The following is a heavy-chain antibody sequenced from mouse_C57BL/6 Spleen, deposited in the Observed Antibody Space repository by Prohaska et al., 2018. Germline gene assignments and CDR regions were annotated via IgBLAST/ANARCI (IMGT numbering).Heavy chain of an antibody. V-gene: IGHV1-9*01. CDR1: GYTFTGYW. CDR2: ILPGGGSG. CDR3: ARKFNWYIDY. D-gene: IGHD4-1*01. J-gene: IGHJ2*02. Sequence: QVQLQQSGAELMKPGASVKLSCKATGYTFTGYWISWVKQRPGHGLECIGDILPGGGSGNYDEKFKDKATVTADTASNTAYMQLSSLTTEDSAIYYCARKFNWYIDYWGQGTSLTVSS.